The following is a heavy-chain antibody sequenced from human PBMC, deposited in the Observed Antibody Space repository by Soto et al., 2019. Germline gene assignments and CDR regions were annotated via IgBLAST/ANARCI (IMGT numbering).Heavy chain of an antibody. CDR3: ARVSADIVVVPAAIPPSY. CDR1: GFTFSSYS. J-gene: IGHJ4*02. V-gene: IGHV3-21*01. Sequence: GGSLRLSCAASGFTFSSYSMNWVRQAPGKGLEWVSSISSSSSYIYYADSVKGRFTISRDNAKNSLYLQMNSLRAEDTAVYYCARVSADIVVVPAAIPPSYWGQGTLVTVSS. D-gene: IGHD2-2*01. CDR2: ISSSSSYI.